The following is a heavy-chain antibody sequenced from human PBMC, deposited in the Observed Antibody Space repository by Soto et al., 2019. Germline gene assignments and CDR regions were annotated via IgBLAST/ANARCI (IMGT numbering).Heavy chain of an antibody. CDR3: AREDSIIIPAVSDF. J-gene: IGHJ4*02. V-gene: IGHV3-21*01. CDR1: GFPFNNYG. Sequence: GVSLRLSCTVSGFPFNNYGINWVRQAPGKGLEWVSSVSKSDYTYYSDSVQGRFTISRDNAKNSVSLQMNTLRVEDTAVYYCAREDSIIIPAVSDFWGQGTLVTVSS. CDR2: VSKSDYT. D-gene: IGHD2-2*01.